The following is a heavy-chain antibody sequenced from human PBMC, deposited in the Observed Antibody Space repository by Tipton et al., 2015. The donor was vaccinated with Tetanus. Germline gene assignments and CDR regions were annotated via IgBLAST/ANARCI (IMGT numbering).Heavy chain of an antibody. D-gene: IGHD3-9*01. CDR3: ARRGGDFLTGYYDS. J-gene: IGHJ4*02. CDR1: GGSIATYY. CDR2: IYYSGSS. V-gene: IGHV4-59*08. Sequence: LRLSCTVSGGSIATYYLSWIRQPPGKGLEWIGYIYYSGSSISNPSLASRATLSVDRTRNQFSLELNSVTAADTAVYYCARRGGDFLTGYYDSWGQGTLVTVSS.